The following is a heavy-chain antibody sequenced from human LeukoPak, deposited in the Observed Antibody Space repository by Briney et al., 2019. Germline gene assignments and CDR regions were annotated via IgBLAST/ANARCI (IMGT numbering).Heavy chain of an antibody. D-gene: IGHD6-6*01. Sequence: TSETLSLTCTVSGGSISSSSYYWGWIRQPPGKGLEWIGSIYYSGSTYYNPSLKSRVTISVDTSKNQFSLKLSSVTAADTAVYYCAREYSSSIRYYYMDVWGKGTTVTVSS. CDR2: IYYSGST. CDR3: AREYSSSIRYYYMDV. V-gene: IGHV4-39*02. J-gene: IGHJ6*03. CDR1: GGSISSSSYY.